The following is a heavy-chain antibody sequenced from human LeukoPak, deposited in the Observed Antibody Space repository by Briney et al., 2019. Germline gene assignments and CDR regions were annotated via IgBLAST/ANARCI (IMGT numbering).Heavy chain of an antibody. J-gene: IGHJ4*02. D-gene: IGHD6-6*01. CDR1: GITFSSYG. CDR3: ARDQGPSIAAPGTFDY. V-gene: IGHV3-33*01. CDR2: IWYDGSNK. Sequence: GRSLRLSCTTSGITFSSYGMHWVRQAPGKGLEWVARIWYDGSNKYYADSVKGRFTISRDNSKNRLYLEMSSLRAEDTAVYYCARDQGPSIAAPGTFDYWGQGTLVTVSS.